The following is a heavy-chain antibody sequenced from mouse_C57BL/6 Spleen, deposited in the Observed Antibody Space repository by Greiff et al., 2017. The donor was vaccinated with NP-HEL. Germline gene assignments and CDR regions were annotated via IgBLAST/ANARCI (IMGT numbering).Heavy chain of an antibody. CDR1: GYTFTNYW. CDR2: IYPGGGYT. CDR3: ARGGSSYPFDY. J-gene: IGHJ2*01. V-gene: IGHV1-63*01. Sequence: QVQLQQSGAELVRPGTSVKMSCKASGYTFTNYWKGWAKQRPGHGLEWIGDIYPGGGYTNYNKKFKGKATLTADKSSSTAYMQFSSLTSEDSAIYYCARGGSSYPFDYWGQGTALTVSS. D-gene: IGHD1-1*01.